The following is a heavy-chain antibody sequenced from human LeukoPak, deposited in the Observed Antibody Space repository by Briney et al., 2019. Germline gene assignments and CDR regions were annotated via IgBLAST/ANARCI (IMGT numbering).Heavy chain of an antibody. J-gene: IGHJ6*03. CDR1: GYTFTSYG. V-gene: IGHV1-18*01. CDR2: ISAYNGNT. CDR3: ARVPTTATVTTYYYYYMDV. D-gene: IGHD4-11*01. Sequence: GASVKVSCKASGYTFTSYGISWVRQAPGQGHEWMGWISAYNGNTNYAQKLQGRVTMTTDTSTSTAYMELRSLRSDDTAVYYCARVPTTATVTTYYYYYMDVWGKGTTVTVSS.